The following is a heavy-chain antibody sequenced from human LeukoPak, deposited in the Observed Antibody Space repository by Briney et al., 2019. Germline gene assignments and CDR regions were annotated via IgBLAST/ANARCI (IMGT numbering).Heavy chain of an antibody. D-gene: IGHD4-23*01. J-gene: IGHJ2*01. CDR3: AREGGDYGGNSQFWYFDL. Sequence: SETLSLTCTVSGGSISSGSYYWSWIRQPAGKGLEWIGRIYTSGSTNYNPSLKSRVTISVDTSKNQFSLKLSSVTAADTAVYYCAREGGDYGGNSQFWYFDLWGRGTLVTVSS. CDR1: GGSISSGSYY. V-gene: IGHV4-61*02. CDR2: IYTSGST.